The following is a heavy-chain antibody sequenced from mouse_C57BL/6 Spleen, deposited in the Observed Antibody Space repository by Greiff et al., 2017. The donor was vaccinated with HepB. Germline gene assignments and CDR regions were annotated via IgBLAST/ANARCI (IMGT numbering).Heavy chain of an antibody. Sequence: EVKVVESGGGLVQSGRSLRLSCATSGFTFSDFYMEWVRQAPGKGLEWIAASRNKANDYTTEYSASVKGRFIVSRDTSQSILYLQMNALRAEDTAMYYCARELTGTGFAYWGQGTLVTVSA. V-gene: IGHV7-1*01. CDR1: GFTFSDFY. D-gene: IGHD4-1*01. J-gene: IGHJ3*01. CDR3: ARELTGTGFAY. CDR2: SRNKANDYTT.